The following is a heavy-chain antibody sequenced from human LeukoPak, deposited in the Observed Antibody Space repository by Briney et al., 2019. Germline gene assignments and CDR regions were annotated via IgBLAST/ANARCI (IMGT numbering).Heavy chain of an antibody. D-gene: IGHD3-16*01. CDR3: AKVLGDYYYMDV. CDR1: GFTFSSYA. J-gene: IGHJ6*03. Sequence: GGSLRLSCAASGFTFSSYAMSWVRQAPGKGLGWVSAISGSGGSTYYADSVKGRFTISRDNSKNTLYLQMNSLRAEDTAVYYCAKVLGDYYYMDVWGKGTTVTISS. V-gene: IGHV3-23*01. CDR2: ISGSGGST.